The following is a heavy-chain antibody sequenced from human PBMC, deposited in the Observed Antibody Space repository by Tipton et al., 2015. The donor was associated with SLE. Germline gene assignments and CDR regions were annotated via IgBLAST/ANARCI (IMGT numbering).Heavy chain of an antibody. CDR3: AGSRGGLVESHFMDV. V-gene: IGHV3-33*01. CDR1: GFTFRAYG. D-gene: IGHD2-8*02. CDR2: IWYDGSNK. Sequence: SLRLSCAASGFTFRAYGTHWVRQAPGKGLEWVAFIWYDGSNKYYADSVKGRFTVSKDISKNTLSLQMNSLRVDDTAVYYCAGSRGGLVESHFMDVWGKGTTVTVSS. J-gene: IGHJ6*03.